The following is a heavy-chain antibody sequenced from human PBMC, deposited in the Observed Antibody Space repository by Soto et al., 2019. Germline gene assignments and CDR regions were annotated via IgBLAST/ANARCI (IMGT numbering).Heavy chain of an antibody. CDR2: IYYSGST. J-gene: IGHJ4*02. CDR3: ARTFWSGDHFDY. CDR1: GGSISSYY. D-gene: IGHD3-3*01. Sequence: QVQLQESGPGLVKPSETLSLTCTVSGGSISSYYWSWIRQPPGKGLEWIEYIYYSGSTNYNPSLKSRVTISVDTSKNQFSLKLSSVTAADTAVYYCARTFWSGDHFDYWGQGTLVTVSS. V-gene: IGHV4-59*01.